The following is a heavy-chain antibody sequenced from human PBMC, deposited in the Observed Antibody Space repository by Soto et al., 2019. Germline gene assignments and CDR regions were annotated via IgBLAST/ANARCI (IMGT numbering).Heavy chain of an antibody. CDR3: TIAGFTDYFYGLDV. D-gene: IGHD3-16*01. CDR2: IRGSGTIT. J-gene: IGHJ6*02. Sequence: GGSLRLSCVASGSTFSNYAMSWVRQAPGKGLERVAAIRGSGTITYYADSVKGRFTISRDNFENTVYLQMTNLRAEDTAVYYCTIAGFTDYFYGLDVWGPGTTVTVSS. CDR1: GSTFSNYA. V-gene: IGHV3-23*01.